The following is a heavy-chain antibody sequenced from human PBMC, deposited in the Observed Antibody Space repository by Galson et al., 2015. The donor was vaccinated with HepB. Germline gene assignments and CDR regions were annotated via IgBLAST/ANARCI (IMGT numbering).Heavy chain of an antibody. Sequence: SVKVSCKASGGTFSSYAISWVRQAPGQGLEWMGGIIPIFGTANYAQKFQGRVTITADKSTSTAYMELSSLRSEDTAVYYCARDTYPGIAAAVGAFDIWGQGTMVTVSS. CDR2: IIPIFGTA. CDR3: ARDTYPGIAAAVGAFDI. D-gene: IGHD6-13*01. J-gene: IGHJ3*02. V-gene: IGHV1-69*06. CDR1: GGTFSSYA.